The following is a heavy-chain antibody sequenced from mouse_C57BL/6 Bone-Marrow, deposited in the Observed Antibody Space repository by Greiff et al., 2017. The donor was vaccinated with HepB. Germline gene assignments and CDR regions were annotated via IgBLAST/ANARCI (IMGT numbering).Heavy chain of an antibody. Sequence: EVQGVESGGDLVKPGGSLKLSCAASGFTFSSYGMSWVRQTPDKRLEWVATISSGGSYTYYPDSVKGRFTISRDNAKNTLYLQMSSLKSEDTAMYYCARQDGYAWFAYWGQGTLVTVSA. D-gene: IGHD2-2*01. J-gene: IGHJ3*01. V-gene: IGHV5-6*01. CDR2: ISSGGSYT. CDR3: ARQDGYAWFAY. CDR1: GFTFSSYG.